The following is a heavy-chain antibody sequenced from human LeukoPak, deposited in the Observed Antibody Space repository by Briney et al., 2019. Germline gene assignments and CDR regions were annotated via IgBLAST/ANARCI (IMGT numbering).Heavy chain of an antibody. CDR1: GFTFSSYA. CDR2: ISGSGEST. Sequence: PGGSLRLSCAASGFTFSSYALSWVRQAPGKGLEWVSAISGSGESTYDKDSVKGRFSISRDNSKNTLYLQMNSLRAEDTAVYHCARQLGYCSGGNCYFDLWGQGALVTVSS. D-gene: IGHD2-15*01. CDR3: ARQLGYCSGGNCYFDL. J-gene: IGHJ4*02. V-gene: IGHV3-23*01.